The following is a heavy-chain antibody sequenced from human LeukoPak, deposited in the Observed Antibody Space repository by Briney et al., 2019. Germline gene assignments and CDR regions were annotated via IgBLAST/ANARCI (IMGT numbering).Heavy chain of an antibody. V-gene: IGHV4-4*07. D-gene: IGHD4-11*01. CDR3: AREYEATVTAFDY. CDR1: GASISNYY. CDR2: IYTSGST. Sequence: SETRSLTCTVSGASISNYYWNWIRQPAGKGLEWIGRIYTSGSTNYNPSLKSRVTMSVDTSKNQFSLKLSSVTAADTAVYYCAREYEATVTAFDYWGQGTLVTVSS. J-gene: IGHJ4*02.